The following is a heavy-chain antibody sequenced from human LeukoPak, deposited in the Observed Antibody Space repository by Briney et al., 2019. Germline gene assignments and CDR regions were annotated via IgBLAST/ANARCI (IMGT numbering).Heavy chain of an antibody. CDR2: ISYDGSNK. Sequence: GGSLRLSCAASGFTFSSYGMHWVRQAPGKGLEWVAVISYDGSNKYYADSVKGRFTISRDNSKNTLYLQMNSLRAEDTAVYYCAKDQLVATTTPWVTYYFDYWGQGTLVTVSS. D-gene: IGHD5-12*01. CDR3: AKDQLVATTTPWVTYYFDY. CDR1: GFTFSSYG. J-gene: IGHJ4*02. V-gene: IGHV3-30*18.